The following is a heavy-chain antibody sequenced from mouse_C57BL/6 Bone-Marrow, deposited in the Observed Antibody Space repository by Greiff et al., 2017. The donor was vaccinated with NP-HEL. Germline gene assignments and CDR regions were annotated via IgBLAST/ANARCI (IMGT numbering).Heavy chain of an antibody. CDR1: GYTFTDYY. D-gene: IGHD1-1*01. J-gene: IGHJ3*01. CDR2: INPYNGGT. V-gene: IGHV1-19*01. CDR3: ARSRLLREFAY. Sequence: EVQLKQSGPVLVKPGASVKMSCKASGYTFTDYYMNWVKQSHGKSLEWIGVINPYNGGTSYNQKFKGKATLTVDKSSSTAYMELNSLTSEDSAVYYCARSRLLREFAYWGQGTLVTVSA.